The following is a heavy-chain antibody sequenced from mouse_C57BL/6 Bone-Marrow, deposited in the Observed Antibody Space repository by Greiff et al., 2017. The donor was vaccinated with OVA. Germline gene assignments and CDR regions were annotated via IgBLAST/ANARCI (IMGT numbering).Heavy chain of an antibody. CDR3: ASDYGSSYWYFDV. V-gene: IGHV1-78*01. CDR2: IYPRDGST. D-gene: IGHD1-1*01. CDR1: GYTFTDHT. Sequence: VKLMESDAELVKPGASVKISCKVSGYTFTDHTIHWMKQRPEQGLEWIGYIYPRDGSTKYNEKFKGKATLTADKSSSTAYMQLNSLTSEDSAVYFCASDYGSSYWYFDVWGTGTTVTVSS. J-gene: IGHJ1*03.